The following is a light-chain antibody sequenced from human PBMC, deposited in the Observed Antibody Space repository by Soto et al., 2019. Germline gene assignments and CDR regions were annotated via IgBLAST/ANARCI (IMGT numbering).Light chain of an antibody. CDR1: QSISSY. V-gene: IGKV1-39*01. CDR2: AAS. J-gene: IGKJ5*01. CDR3: QQSYSTPIT. Sequence: DMQMTQSPFSLSASFGDMVTIXXRASQSISSYLNWYQQKPGKATKLXIYAASSLQSGVPSRFSGSGAGTDFTLTISSLQPEDFATYYCQQSYSTPITFGQGTRLEI.